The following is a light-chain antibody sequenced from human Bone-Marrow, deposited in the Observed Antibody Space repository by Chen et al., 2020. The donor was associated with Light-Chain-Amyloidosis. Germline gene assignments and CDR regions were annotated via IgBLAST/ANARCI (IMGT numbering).Light chain of an antibody. CDR2: EDD. V-gene: IGLV6-57*01. CDR1: SGSIATNY. Sequence: NFMLTQPYSASESPGKTVIISCTRSSGSIATNYVQWYQQRPGSSPTTVIYEDDQSPSGVPDRFSGSIDRSSNSASLTISGLKTEDEADYYCQSYQGSSQGVFGGGTKLTVL. J-gene: IGLJ3*02. CDR3: QSYQGSSQGV.